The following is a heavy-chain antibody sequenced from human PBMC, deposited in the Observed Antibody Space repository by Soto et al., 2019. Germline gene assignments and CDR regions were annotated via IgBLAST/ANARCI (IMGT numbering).Heavy chain of an antibody. CDR3: GLVAAIRDNYGTDV. J-gene: IGHJ6*02. D-gene: IGHD2-15*01. CDR2: IRGFSPYT. CDR1: GFTFRTYT. Sequence: GGSLRLSCISSGFTFRTYTMNWVRQAPGKGLEWVSGIRGFSPYTFYAESVKGRFTISRDNAKNSLYLQMNSVTAADTAVYYCGLVAAIRDNYGTDVWGQGITVTVSS. V-gene: IGHV3-21*01.